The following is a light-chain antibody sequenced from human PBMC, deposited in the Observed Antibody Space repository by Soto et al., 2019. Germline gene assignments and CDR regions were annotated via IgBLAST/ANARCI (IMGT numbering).Light chain of an antibody. J-gene: IGLJ2*01. Sequence: QLVLTQSPSASASLGASVKLTCTLSSGHSSYAVAWHQQQPEKGPRYLMKLNSDGSHNKGDGIPDRFSGSSSGAERSLTISSLQSGDEADYYCQTWGPGTVFFGEGTKLTVL. V-gene: IGLV4-69*01. CDR1: SGHSSYA. CDR2: LNSDGSH. CDR3: QTWGPGTVF.